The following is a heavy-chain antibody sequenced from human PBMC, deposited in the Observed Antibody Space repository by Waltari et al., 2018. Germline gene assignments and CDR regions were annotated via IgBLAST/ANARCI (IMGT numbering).Heavy chain of an antibody. Sequence: QVQLQESGPGLVKPSETLSLTCPVSGGAIRSYSWSWTRPPAGKGLEWIGRIYTSGSTNYNPSLKSRVTMSVDTSKNQFSLKLSSGTAADTAVYYCARGGGSWNYYYYYMDVWGKGTTVTISS. V-gene: IGHV4-4*07. D-gene: IGHD2-15*01. CDR3: ARGGGSWNYYYYYMDV. CDR1: GGAIRSYS. CDR2: IYTSGST. J-gene: IGHJ6*03.